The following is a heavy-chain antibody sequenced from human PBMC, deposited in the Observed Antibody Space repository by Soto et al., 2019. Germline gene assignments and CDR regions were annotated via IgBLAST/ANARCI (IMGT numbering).Heavy chain of an antibody. CDR2: ISDDGDKV. CDR3: ARAQYHDSSRPNGHAFDI. D-gene: IGHD3-22*01. CDR1: EFTFSDYA. Sequence: QVQLVESGGGVVQPGRSLRLSCAASEFTFSDYAMHWVRQAPGKGLEWVAVISDDGDKVFYADSMKDRLTISRDNSKSTLFLQMTSLGPEDTALYYCARAQYHDSSRPNGHAFDIWGQGTVVTVSS. J-gene: IGHJ3*02. V-gene: IGHV3-30-3*01.